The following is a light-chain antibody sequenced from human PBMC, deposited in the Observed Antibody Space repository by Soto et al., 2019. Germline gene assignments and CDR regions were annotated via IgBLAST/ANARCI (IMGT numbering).Light chain of an antibody. CDR2: GAS. CDR3: QQYDCTTPMYT. CDR1: QSVSSSY. J-gene: IGKJ2*01. Sequence: EIVLTQSPGTLSLSPGERATLSCRASQSVSSSYLAWYQQKPGQAPRLLIYGASSRATGIADRFSGSGCGTDSTLTISRLGPEDFALYNCQQYDCTTPMYTFGQGTKLEIK. V-gene: IGKV3-20*01.